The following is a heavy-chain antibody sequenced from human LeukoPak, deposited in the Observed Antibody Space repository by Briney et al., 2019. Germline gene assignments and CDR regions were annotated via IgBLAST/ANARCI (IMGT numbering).Heavy chain of an antibody. CDR2: INWNGGST. V-gene: IGHV3-20*04. D-gene: IGHD3-3*01. J-gene: IGHJ6*03. CDR1: GFTFDDYG. CDR3: ARGSTPAVDYDFWSGYYWSPYYYYYMDV. Sequence: GGSLRLSCAASGFTFDDYGMSWVRQAPGQGLEWVSGINWNGGSTGYADSVKGRFTISRDNAKNSLYLQMNSQRAEDTALYYCARGSTPAVDYDFWSGYYWSPYYYYYMDVWGKGTTVTVSS.